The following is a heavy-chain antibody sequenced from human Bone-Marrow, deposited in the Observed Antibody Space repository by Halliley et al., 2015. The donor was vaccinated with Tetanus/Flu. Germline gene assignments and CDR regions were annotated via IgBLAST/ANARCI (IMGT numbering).Heavy chain of an antibody. Sequence: SLRLSCAASGFTFSDHYMTWIRQTPGKGLECVSYISGSSSSTNYADSVKGRLTIPRGNAKNSLYLQLNSLRAEDTAVYYCTRDPRLSDYWAQGPLLTVSS. CDR1: GFTFSDHY. CDR2: ISGSSSST. V-gene: IGHV3-11*06. J-gene: IGHJ4*02. CDR3: TRDPRLSDY.